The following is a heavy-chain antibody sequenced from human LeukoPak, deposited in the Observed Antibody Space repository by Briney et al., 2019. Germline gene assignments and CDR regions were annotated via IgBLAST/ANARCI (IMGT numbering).Heavy chain of an antibody. V-gene: IGHV3-30-3*01. J-gene: IGHJ4*02. D-gene: IGHD3-22*01. CDR3: AKDLVVAIYDSSGKLDY. Sequence: PGRSLRLSCAASGFTFSSFAMHWVRQAPGKGLEWVAVISYDGSNKYYADSVKGRFTISRDNSKNTLYLQMNSLRAEDTAVYYCAKDLVVAIYDSSGKLDYWGQGTLVTVSS. CDR2: ISYDGSNK. CDR1: GFTFSSFA.